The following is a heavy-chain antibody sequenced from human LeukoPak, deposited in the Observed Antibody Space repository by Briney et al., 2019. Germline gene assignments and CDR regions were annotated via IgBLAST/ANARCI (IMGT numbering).Heavy chain of an antibody. CDR1: GGSISSDGYY. CDR3: ARSGYPYYFDY. D-gene: IGHD3-22*01. Sequence: SQTLSLTCTVSGGSISSDGYYWSWIRQHPGKGLEWIGYIYYSGSTYYNPSLKSRVTISVDTSKNQFSLKLSSVTAADTAVYYCARSGYPYYFDYWGQGTLVTVSS. V-gene: IGHV4-31*03. J-gene: IGHJ4*02. CDR2: IYYSGST.